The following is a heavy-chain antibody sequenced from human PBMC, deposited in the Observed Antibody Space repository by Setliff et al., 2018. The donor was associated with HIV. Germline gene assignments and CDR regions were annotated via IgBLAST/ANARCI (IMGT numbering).Heavy chain of an antibody. CDR2: IYYSGST. D-gene: IGHD2-15*01. CDR1: GASISSGEFY. J-gene: IGHJ5*02. Sequence: SETLSLTCAVSGASISSGEFYWSWIRRLPGKGLEWIGYIYYSGSTYYNPSLKSRVTISRDTSKNQFSLNLHSVTAADTAVYYCAREGSALNCSGGTCYLDWFDPWGQGTLVTVSS. V-gene: IGHV4-31*11. CDR3: AREGSALNCSGGTCYLDWFDP.